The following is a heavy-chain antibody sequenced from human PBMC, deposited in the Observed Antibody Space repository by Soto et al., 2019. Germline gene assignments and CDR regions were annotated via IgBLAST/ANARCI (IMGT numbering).Heavy chain of an antibody. J-gene: IGHJ5*02. CDR1: GGTLSGYY. V-gene: IGHV4-4*07. CDR2: IYSSGST. CDR3: ARGQRFSDWFDP. Sequence: NPSETLSLTCTVTGGTLSGYYWTWIRQSAGGGLEWIGRIYSSGSTNYNPSLKSRVTISLDTSMNHFSLRLSSVTAADTAVYYCARGQRFSDWFDPWGQGTLVTV. D-gene: IGHD3-3*01.